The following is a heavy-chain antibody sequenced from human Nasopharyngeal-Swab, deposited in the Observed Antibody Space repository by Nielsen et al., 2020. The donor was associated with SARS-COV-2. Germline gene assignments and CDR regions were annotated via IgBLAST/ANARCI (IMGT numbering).Heavy chain of an antibody. J-gene: IGHJ3*02. Sequence: WIRQPPGKGLEWVANIKQDGSEKYYVDSVKGRFTISRDNAKNSLYLQMNSLRAEDTAVYYCARDRGYSYGPDAFDIWGQGTMVTVSS. V-gene: IGHV3-7*01. D-gene: IGHD5-18*01. CDR2: IKQDGSEK. CDR3: ARDRGYSYGPDAFDI.